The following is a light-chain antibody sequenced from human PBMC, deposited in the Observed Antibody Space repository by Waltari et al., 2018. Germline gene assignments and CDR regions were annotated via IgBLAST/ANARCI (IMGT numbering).Light chain of an antibody. CDR3: AAWDASLNGPV. V-gene: IGLV1-44*01. CDR2: SNN. Sequence: QSVLTQPPSASGTPGQRVTLPCSGTRPNTGSNTLNWYQPLPGTAPKLLTYSNNQRPSGVPDRFSGSKSGTSASLAISGLQSEDEADYYCAAWDASLNGPVFAGGTKLTVL. CDR1: RPNTGSNT. J-gene: IGLJ2*01.